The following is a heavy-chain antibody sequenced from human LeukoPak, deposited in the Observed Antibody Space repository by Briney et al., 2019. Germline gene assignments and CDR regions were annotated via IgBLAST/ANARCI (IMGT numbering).Heavy chain of an antibody. D-gene: IGHD2/OR15-2a*01. CDR2: INPNSGGT. CDR3: AREDGEYDAFDI. Sequence: ASVKVSCKASGYTFTGYYMHWVRQAPGQGLEWMGWINPNSGGTNYAQEFQGRVTMTRDTSISTAYMELSRLRSDDTAVYYCAREDGEYDAFDIWGQGTMVTVSS. V-gene: IGHV1-2*02. CDR1: GYTFTGYY. J-gene: IGHJ3*02.